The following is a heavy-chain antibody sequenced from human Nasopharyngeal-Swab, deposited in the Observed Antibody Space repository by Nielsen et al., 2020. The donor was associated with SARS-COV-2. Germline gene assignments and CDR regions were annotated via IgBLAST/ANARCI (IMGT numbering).Heavy chain of an antibody. V-gene: IGHV1-46*01. D-gene: IGHD3-10*01. CDR3: ARDGAPYGSGSYYPDY. CDR1: GYTFTSYY. CDR2: INPSGGST. J-gene: IGHJ4*02. Sequence: ASVKASCKASGYTFTSYYMHWVRQAPGQGLEWMGIINPSGGSTSYAQKFQGRVTMTRDTSTSTVYMELSSLRSEDTAVYYCARDGAPYGSGSYYPDYWGQGTLVTVSS.